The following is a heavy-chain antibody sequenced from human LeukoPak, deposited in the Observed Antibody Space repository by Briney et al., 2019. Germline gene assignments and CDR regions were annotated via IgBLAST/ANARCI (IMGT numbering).Heavy chain of an antibody. CDR3: ARGRGSTCYDILTGYRGTDY. D-gene: IGHD3-9*01. J-gene: IGHJ4*02. CDR1: GGSFSGYY. V-gene: IGHV4-34*01. Sequence: PSETLSLTCAVYGGSFSGYYWSWIRQPPGKGLEWIGEINHSGSTNYNPSLKSRVTMSVDTSKNQFSLKLSSVTAADTAVYYCARGRGSTCYDILTGYRGTDYWGQGTLVTVSS. CDR2: INHSGST.